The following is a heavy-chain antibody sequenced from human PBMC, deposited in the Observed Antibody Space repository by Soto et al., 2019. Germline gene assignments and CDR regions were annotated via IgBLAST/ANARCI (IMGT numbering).Heavy chain of an antibody. Sequence: SVKVSCKASGVTFSSYAISWVRQAPGQGLEWMGGIIPIFGTANYAQKFQGRVTITADESTSTAYMELSSLRSEDTAVYYCARRRSPYCTNGVCASGGAFDIWGQGTMVTVSS. V-gene: IGHV1-69*13. J-gene: IGHJ3*02. CDR1: GVTFSSYA. CDR2: IIPIFGTA. D-gene: IGHD2-8*01. CDR3: ARRRSPYCTNGVCASGGAFDI.